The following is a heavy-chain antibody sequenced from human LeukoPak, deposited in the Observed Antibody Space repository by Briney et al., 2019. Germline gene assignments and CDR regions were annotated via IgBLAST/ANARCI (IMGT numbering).Heavy chain of an antibody. D-gene: IGHD2-2*01. J-gene: IGHJ5*02. V-gene: IGHV1-69*04. CDR3: ARVYCSSTSCYGGAWFDP. CDR1: GGTFSSYA. CDR2: IIPILGIA. Sequence: SVKVSCKASGGTFSSYAISWVRQAPGQGLEWMGRIIPILGIANYAQKFQGRVTMTADKSTSTAYMELSSLRSEDTAVYYCARVYCSSTSCYGGAWFDPWGQGTLVTVSS.